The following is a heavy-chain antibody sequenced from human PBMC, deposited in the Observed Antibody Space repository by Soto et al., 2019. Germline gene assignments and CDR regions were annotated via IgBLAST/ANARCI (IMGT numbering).Heavy chain of an antibody. CDR3: ARDWNYVLDY. J-gene: IGHJ4*02. Sequence: GESLKISCAASGFTFSSYAMHWVRQAPGKGLEWVAVISYDGSNKYYADSVKGRFTISRDNSKNTLYLQMNSLRAEDTAVYYCARDWNYVLDYWGQGTLDTVSS. CDR2: ISYDGSNK. V-gene: IGHV3-30-3*01. CDR1: GFTFSSYA. D-gene: IGHD1-7*01.